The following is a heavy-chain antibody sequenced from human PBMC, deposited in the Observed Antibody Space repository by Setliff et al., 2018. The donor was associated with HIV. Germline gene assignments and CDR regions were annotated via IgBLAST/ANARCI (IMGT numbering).Heavy chain of an antibody. Sequence: ASVKVSCKVSGYTFSDYYMHWVQQAPGKGLEWMGLVDPEGGKTIYAENFQGRVTITADTSTDTTYMKLSGLRSEDTAVYYCATGRIPGIPAVIVYWGQGTLVTSPQ. CDR3: ATGRIPGIPAVIVY. V-gene: IGHV1-69-2*01. CDR2: VDPEGGKT. CDR1: GYTFSDYY. D-gene: IGHD6-13*01. J-gene: IGHJ4*02.